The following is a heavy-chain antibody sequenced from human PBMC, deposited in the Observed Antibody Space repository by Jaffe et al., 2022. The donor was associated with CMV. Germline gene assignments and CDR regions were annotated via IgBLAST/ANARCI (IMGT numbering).Heavy chain of an antibody. V-gene: IGHV4-39*01. CDR1: GGSISSSSYY. Sequence: QLQLQESGPGLVKPSETLSLTCTVSGGSISSSSYYWGWIRQPPGKGLEWIGSIYYSGSTYYNPSLKSRVTISVDTSKNQFSLKLSSVTAADTAVYYCAHPFFYGSGSPSSVNYMDVWGKGTTVTVSS. D-gene: IGHD3-10*01. J-gene: IGHJ6*03. CDR3: AHPFFYGSGSPSSVNYMDV. CDR2: IYYSGST.